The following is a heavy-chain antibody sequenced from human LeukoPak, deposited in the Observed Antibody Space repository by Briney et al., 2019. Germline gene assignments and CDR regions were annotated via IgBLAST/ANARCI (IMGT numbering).Heavy chain of an antibody. CDR2: VDPEDGET. Sequence: ASVKISCKASGYTFTDYYMHWVQQAPGKGLEWMGRVDPEDGETIYAEKFQGRVTITADTSTDTAYMELSSLRSEDTAVYYCATQGSPGYYYYMDVWGRGTTVTVSS. V-gene: IGHV1-69-2*01. J-gene: IGHJ6*03. CDR3: ATQGSPGYYYYMDV. CDR1: GYTFTDYY.